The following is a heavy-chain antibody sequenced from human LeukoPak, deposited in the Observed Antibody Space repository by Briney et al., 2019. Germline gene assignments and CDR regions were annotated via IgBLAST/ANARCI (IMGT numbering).Heavy chain of an antibody. Sequence: SETLSLTCTVSGGPISSGDYYWSWIRQPPGKGLEWIGEINHSGSTNYNPSLKSRVTISVDTSKNQFSLKLSSVTAADTAVYYCASVFRDGYNYGYYYYGMDVWGQGTTVTVSS. J-gene: IGHJ6*02. D-gene: IGHD5-24*01. CDR2: INHSGST. CDR3: ASVFRDGYNYGYYYYGMDV. V-gene: IGHV4-39*07. CDR1: GGPISSGDYY.